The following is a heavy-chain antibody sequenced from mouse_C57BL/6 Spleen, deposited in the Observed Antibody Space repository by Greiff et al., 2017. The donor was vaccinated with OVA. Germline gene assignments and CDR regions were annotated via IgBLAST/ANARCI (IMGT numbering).Heavy chain of an antibody. D-gene: IGHD1-1*01. CDR2: ISSGSSTI. CDR1: GFTFSDYG. V-gene: IGHV5-17*01. CDR3: ARTLLLGNFDV. Sequence: EVQLVESGGGLVKPGGSLKLSCAASGFTFSDYGMHWVRQAPEKGLEWVAYISSGSSTIYYADTVKGRFTISRDNAKNTLFLQMTSLRSEDTAMYYCARTLLLGNFDVWGTGTTVTVSS. J-gene: IGHJ1*03.